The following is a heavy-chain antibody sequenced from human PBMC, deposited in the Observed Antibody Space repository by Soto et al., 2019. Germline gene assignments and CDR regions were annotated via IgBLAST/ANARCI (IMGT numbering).Heavy chain of an antibody. CDR2: INHSGST. J-gene: IGHJ5*02. CDR1: GGSFSGYY. Sequence: QVQLQQWGAGLLKPSETLSLTCAVYGGSFSGYYWSWIRQPPGKGLEWIGEINHSGSTNYNPSLKSRVTISVDTSKKQFSLKLSSVTAADTAVYYCARGWSRYDFWSGYLNWFDPWGQGTLVTVSS. V-gene: IGHV4-34*01. D-gene: IGHD3-3*01. CDR3: ARGWSRYDFWSGYLNWFDP.